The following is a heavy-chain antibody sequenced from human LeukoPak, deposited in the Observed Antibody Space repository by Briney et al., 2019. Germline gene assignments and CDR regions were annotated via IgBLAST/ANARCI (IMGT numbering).Heavy chain of an antibody. Sequence: GGSLRLSCAVSGFAFRSYDMSWVRQAPGKGLEGVSSISGSGYSTYYADSVKGRFTISRDNSKNTLYLQMNSLRAEDTAVYYCARRASSGWFEGYFDNWGQGTLVTVSS. CDR2: ISGSGYST. CDR3: ARRASSGWFEGYFDN. J-gene: IGHJ4*02. V-gene: IGHV3-23*01. CDR1: GFAFRSYD. D-gene: IGHD6-19*01.